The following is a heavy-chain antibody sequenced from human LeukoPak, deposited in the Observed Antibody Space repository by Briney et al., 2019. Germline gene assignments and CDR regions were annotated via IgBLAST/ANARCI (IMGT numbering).Heavy chain of an antibody. J-gene: IGHJ4*02. CDR3: ARGGIYYDSSGYYYGLGSYFDY. V-gene: IGHV4-34*01. CDR2: INHSGST. CDR1: GGSISSYY. Sequence: SETLSLTCSVSGGSISSYYWSWIRQPPGKGLEWIGEINHSGSTNYNPSLKSRVTISVDTSKNQFSLKLSSVTAADTAVYYCARGGIYYDSSGYYYGLGSYFDYWGQGTLVTVSS. D-gene: IGHD3-22*01.